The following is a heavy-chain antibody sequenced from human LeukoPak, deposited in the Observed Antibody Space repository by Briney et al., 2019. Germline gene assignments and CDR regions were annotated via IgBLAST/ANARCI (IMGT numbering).Heavy chain of an antibody. Sequence: ETLSLTCTVSGGSISSSSCYWGWIRRPPGKGLEWIGNINYSGNTYCNPSLKSRVTISVDTSKDQFSLKLSSVTAADTAVYYCARTMKEVRYFDYWGQGTLVTVSS. J-gene: IGHJ4*02. CDR2: INYSGNT. CDR1: GGSISSSSCY. V-gene: IGHV4-39*07. CDR3: ARTMKEVRYFDY. D-gene: IGHD2-21*01.